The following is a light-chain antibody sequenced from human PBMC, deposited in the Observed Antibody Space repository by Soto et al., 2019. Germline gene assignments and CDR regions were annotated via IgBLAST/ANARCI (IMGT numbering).Light chain of an antibody. J-gene: IGLJ3*02. Sequence: QSVLTQPASVSESLGQSITISCTGTSSDVGGYNYVSWYQQHPGKVPKLMIYEVNNRPSGVSNRFSGSKSANTASLTISGLQPDDEADYYCSSFTSTSTQVFGGGTKLTVL. CDR2: EVN. CDR3: SSFTSTSTQV. CDR1: SSDVGGYNY. V-gene: IGLV2-14*01.